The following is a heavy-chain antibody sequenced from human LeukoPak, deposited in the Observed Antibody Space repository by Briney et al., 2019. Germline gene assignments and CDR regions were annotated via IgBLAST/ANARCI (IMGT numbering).Heavy chain of an antibody. Sequence: LPGGSLRLSCAASGFTFDDYAMQWVRQAPGKGLEWVSGISWNSGSIGYADSVKGRFTISRDNAKNSLYLQMNSLGAEDTALYYCAKDLEYNWNFFDYWGQGTLVTVSS. CDR2: ISWNSGSI. D-gene: IGHD1-7*01. J-gene: IGHJ4*02. CDR3: AKDLEYNWNFFDY. CDR1: GFTFDDYA. V-gene: IGHV3-9*01.